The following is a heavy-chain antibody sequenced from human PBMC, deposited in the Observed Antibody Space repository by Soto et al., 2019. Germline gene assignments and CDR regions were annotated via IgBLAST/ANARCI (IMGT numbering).Heavy chain of an antibody. V-gene: IGHV1-18*01. CDR1: GYTFTSYG. J-gene: IGHJ6*03. CDR2: ISAYNGNT. CDR3: ARDHTYDFWSGYYLASWYMDV. Sequence: GASVKVSCKASGYTFTSYGISWVRQAPGQGLEWMGWISAYNGNTNYAQKLQGRVTMTTDTSTSTAYMELRSLRSDDTAVYYCARDHTYDFWSGYYLASWYMDVWGKGTTVTVSS. D-gene: IGHD3-3*01.